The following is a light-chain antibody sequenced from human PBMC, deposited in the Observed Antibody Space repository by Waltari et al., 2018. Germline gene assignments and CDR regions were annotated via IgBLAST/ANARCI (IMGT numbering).Light chain of an antibody. CDR3: QQRSKWPLT. CDR2: DAS. Sequence: EIVLTQSPATLSLTPGERATLSCRASQSVGSSLAWYQQKPGQAPRLLIYDASNRATGIPVRFSGSGSGTDFTLTISSLEPEDFAVYYCQQRSKWPLTFGQGTKVEIK. V-gene: IGKV3-11*01. J-gene: IGKJ1*01. CDR1: QSVGSS.